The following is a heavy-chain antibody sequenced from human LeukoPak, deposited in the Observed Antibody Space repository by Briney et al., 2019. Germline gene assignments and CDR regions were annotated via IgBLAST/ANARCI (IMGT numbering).Heavy chain of an antibody. CDR1: GYSFTSYW. J-gene: IGHJ4*02. Sequence: GGSLRLSCKGSGYSFTSYWIGWVRQMPGKGLEWMVIIYPGDSDTRYSPSFQGQVTISADKSISTAYLQWSSLKASDTAMYYCARPQFYGSGSSVTDYWGQGTLVTVSS. CDR3: ARPQFYGSGSSVTDY. D-gene: IGHD3-10*01. V-gene: IGHV5-51*01. CDR2: IYPGDSDT.